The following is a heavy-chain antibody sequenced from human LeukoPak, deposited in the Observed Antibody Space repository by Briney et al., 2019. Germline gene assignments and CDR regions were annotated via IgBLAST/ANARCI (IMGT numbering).Heavy chain of an antibody. D-gene: IGHD2-2*01. J-gene: IGHJ6*02. CDR1: GFTFSSYS. V-gene: IGHV3-48*02. Sequence: PGGSLRLSCAASGFTFSSYSMNWVRQAPGKGLEWVSYISSSSSTIYYADSVKGRFTISRDNAKNSLYLQMNSLRDEDTAVYYCARDGGYCSSPSCYFYYGMDVWGQGTRVTVSS. CDR3: ARDGGYCSSPSCYFYYGMDV. CDR2: ISSSSSTI.